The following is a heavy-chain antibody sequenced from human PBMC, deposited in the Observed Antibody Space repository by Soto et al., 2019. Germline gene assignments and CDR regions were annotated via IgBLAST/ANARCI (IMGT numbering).Heavy chain of an antibody. Sequence: ASVKVSCKXSGYTFNTYGVNWVRQAPGQGLEWMGWINTDSGNPSYAQKFQGRVSMTRDTSSGTAYMGMRSLTSDDTAVYYCTRKKCTGDCYLFDYWGQGTLVTVSS. CDR3: TRKKCTGDCYLFDY. V-gene: IGHV1-18*01. CDR2: INTDSGNP. CDR1: GYTFNTYG. J-gene: IGHJ4*02. D-gene: IGHD2-21*02.